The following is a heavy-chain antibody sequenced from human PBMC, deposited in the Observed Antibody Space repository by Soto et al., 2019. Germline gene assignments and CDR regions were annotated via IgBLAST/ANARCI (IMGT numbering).Heavy chain of an antibody. CDR3: ARGSIAARLGEGFYYYYYGMDV. V-gene: IGHV4-59*01. D-gene: IGHD6-6*01. CDR1: GGSISSYY. J-gene: IGHJ6*02. Sequence: QVQLQESGPGLVKPSETLSLTCTVSGGSISSYYWSWIRQPPGKGLEWIGYIYYSGSTNYNPSLKSRVTISVDTSKNQFSLKLSSVTAADTAVYYCARGSIAARLGEGFYYYYYGMDVWGQGTTVTVSS. CDR2: IYYSGST.